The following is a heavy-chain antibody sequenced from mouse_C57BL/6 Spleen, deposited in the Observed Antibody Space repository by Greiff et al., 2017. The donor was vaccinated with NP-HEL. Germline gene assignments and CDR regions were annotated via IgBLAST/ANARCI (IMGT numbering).Heavy chain of an antibody. CDR2: ISGGGGNT. V-gene: IGHV5-9*01. J-gene: IGHJ1*03. Sequence: VMLVESGGGLVKPGGSLKLSCAASGFTFSSYTMSWVRQTPEKRLEWVATISGGGGNTYYPDSVKGRFTISRDNAKNTLYLQMSSLRSEDTALYYCASHYYGSSSYWYFDVWGTGTTVTVSS. D-gene: IGHD1-1*01. CDR1: GFTFSSYT. CDR3: ASHYYGSSSYWYFDV.